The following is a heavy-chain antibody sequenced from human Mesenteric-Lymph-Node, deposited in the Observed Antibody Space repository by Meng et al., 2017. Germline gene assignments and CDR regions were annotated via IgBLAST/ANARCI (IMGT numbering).Heavy chain of an antibody. CDR1: GFTFSSYA. J-gene: IGHJ4*02. CDR2: ISYDGSNK. D-gene: IGHD1/OR15-1a*01. Sequence: QVHLVESGGGVVQPGRSLRLSCAVSGFTFSSYAMHWFRQAPGKGLEWVAVISYDGSNKYYADSVKGRFTISRDNSKNTLYLQMNSLIAEDTAVYYCARDQNIYYFDYWGQGTLVTVSS. CDR3: ARDQNIYYFDY. V-gene: IGHV3-30-3*01.